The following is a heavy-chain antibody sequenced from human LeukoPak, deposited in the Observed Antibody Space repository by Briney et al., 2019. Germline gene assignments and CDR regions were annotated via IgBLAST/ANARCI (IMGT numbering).Heavy chain of an antibody. CDR2: ISGSGGST. J-gene: IGHJ4*02. D-gene: IGHD2-15*01. CDR1: GFTFSSYA. Sequence: GGSLRLSCAASGFTFSSYAMSWVRQAPGKGLEWVSAISGSGGSTYYADSVKGRFTISRDNSKSTLYLQMNSLRAEDTAVYYCAKRAQYCSGGTCYDFDNWGQGTLVTVSS. V-gene: IGHV3-23*01. CDR3: AKRAQYCSGGTCYDFDN.